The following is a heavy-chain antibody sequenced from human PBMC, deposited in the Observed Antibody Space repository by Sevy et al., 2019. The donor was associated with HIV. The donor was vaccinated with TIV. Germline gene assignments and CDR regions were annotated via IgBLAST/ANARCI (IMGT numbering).Heavy chain of an antibody. CDR3: AKDLGDPVAFDI. CDR1: GFTFSIYA. CDR2: EAGSGGST. Sequence: GGSLRLSCAASGFTFSIYAMNWVRQAPGKGLEWVSGEAGSGGSTYHAHSVKGRFTISRDDSKSTLYLQMNSLRAEDTAVYYCAKDLGDPVAFDIWGQGTMVTVSS. J-gene: IGHJ3*02. D-gene: IGHD2-21*02. V-gene: IGHV3-23*01.